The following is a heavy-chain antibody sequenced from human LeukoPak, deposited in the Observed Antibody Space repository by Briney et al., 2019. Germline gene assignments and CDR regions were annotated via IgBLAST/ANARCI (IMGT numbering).Heavy chain of an antibody. J-gene: IGHJ3*02. Sequence: ASVKVSCKASGYVFTGYYMHCVRQAPGQGLEWMGWINPNSGGTNYARKFQGWVTMTRDTSISTAYMELSRLRSDDTAVYYCARGSWDAFDIWGQGTMVTVSS. CDR1: GYVFTGYY. D-gene: IGHD6-13*01. V-gene: IGHV1-2*04. CDR2: INPNSGGT. CDR3: ARGSWDAFDI.